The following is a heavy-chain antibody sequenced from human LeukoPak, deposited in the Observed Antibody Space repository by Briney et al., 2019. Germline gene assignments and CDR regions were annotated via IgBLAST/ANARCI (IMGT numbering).Heavy chain of an antibody. CDR2: INPNSGGT. J-gene: IGHJ5*02. Sequence: EASVKVSCKASGYTFTGYYMHWVRQAPGQGLEWVGWINPNSGGTNYAQKFQGRVTMTRDTSISTAYMELSRLRSDGTAVYYCARVDVDTAMVTWFDPRGQGTLVTVSS. CDR3: ARVDVDTAMVTWFDP. CDR1: GYTFTGYY. D-gene: IGHD5-18*01. V-gene: IGHV1-2*02.